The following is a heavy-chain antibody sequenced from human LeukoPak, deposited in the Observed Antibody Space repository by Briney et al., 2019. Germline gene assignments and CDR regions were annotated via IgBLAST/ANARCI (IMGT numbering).Heavy chain of an antibody. V-gene: IGHV4-39*07. CDR3: ARSDGYGLVGI. CDR1: GVSISSGSNY. D-gene: IGHD3-10*01. J-gene: IGHJ3*02. CDR2: IYSSGST. Sequence: SETLSLTCRVPGVSISSGSNYWGWIRQPPGKTLEWIGSIYSSGSTYYNSSLKSRVIILIDTAKNHFSLNLSSVTAADTAVYYCARSDGYGLVGIWGQGTMVTVSS.